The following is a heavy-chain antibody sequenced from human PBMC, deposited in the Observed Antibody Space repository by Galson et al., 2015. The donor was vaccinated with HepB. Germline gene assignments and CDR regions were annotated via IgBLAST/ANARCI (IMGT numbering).Heavy chain of an antibody. CDR2: IVVGSGNT. CDR3: AADRTAAAGTFYYYGMDV. CDR1: GFTFTSSA. Sequence: SVKVSCKASGFTFTSSAMQWVRQARGQRLEWIGWIVVGSGNTNYAQKFQERVTITRDMSTSTAYMELSSLRSEDTAVYYCAADRTAAAGTFYYYGMDVWGQGTTVTVPS. J-gene: IGHJ6*02. V-gene: IGHV1-58*02. D-gene: IGHD6-13*01.